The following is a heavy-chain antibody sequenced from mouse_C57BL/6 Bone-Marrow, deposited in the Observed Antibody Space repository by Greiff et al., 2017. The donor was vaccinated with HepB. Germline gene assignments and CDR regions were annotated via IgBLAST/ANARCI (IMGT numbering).Heavy chain of an antibody. D-gene: IGHD3-1*01. V-gene: IGHV5-6*01. Sequence: EVQLMESGGDLVKPGGSLKLSCAASGFTFSSYGMSWVRQTPDKRLEWVATISSGGSYTYYPDSVKGRFTISRDNAKNTLYLQMSSLKSEDTAMYYCARRGFMDYWGQGTSVTVSS. CDR3: ARRGFMDY. CDR1: GFTFSSYG. J-gene: IGHJ4*01. CDR2: ISSGGSYT.